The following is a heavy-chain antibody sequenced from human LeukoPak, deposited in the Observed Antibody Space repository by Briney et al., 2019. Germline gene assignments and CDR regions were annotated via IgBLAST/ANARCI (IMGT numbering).Heavy chain of an antibody. CDR1: GGSISRSSYF. V-gene: IGHV4-39*01. CDR2: IYYSGST. Sequence: PAGTLSLTCTVSGGSISRSSYFWGWIRQPPGKGLEWIGSIYYSGSTYYNPSLKSRVTVSVDTSKNQFSLQLSSLTAADTAVYYCARHFPGSGCIDYWGQGTLVTLSS. CDR3: ARHFPGSGCIDY. D-gene: IGHD1-26*01. J-gene: IGHJ4*02.